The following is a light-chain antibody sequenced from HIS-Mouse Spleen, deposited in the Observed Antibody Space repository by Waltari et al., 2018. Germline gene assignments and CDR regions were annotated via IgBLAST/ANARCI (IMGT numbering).Light chain of an antibody. Sequence: SYELTQPPSVSVSPGQTARTTCSGEALPKKYAYWDQQKSGQAPVLVSYEDSKRPSGIPERFSGSSSGTMATLTISGAQVEDEADYYCYSTDSSGNHRVFGGGTKLTVL. V-gene: IGLV3-10*01. CDR1: ALPKKY. J-gene: IGLJ2*01. CDR3: YSTDSSGNHRV. CDR2: EDS.